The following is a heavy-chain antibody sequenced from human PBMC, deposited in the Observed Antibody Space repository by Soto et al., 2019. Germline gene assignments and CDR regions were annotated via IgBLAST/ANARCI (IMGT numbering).Heavy chain of an antibody. Sequence: EVQLLESGGGLVQPGGSLRLSCAASGFTFSSYAMSWVRQAPGKGLEWVSAISGSGGSTYYADSVKGRFTISRDNSKNTLYLQMNSLRAEDTAVYYCAKAGAAAGTEHYYYYGMDVWGQGTTVTVSS. J-gene: IGHJ6*02. D-gene: IGHD6-13*01. CDR1: GFTFSSYA. V-gene: IGHV3-23*01. CDR2: ISGSGGST. CDR3: AKAGAAAGTEHYYYYGMDV.